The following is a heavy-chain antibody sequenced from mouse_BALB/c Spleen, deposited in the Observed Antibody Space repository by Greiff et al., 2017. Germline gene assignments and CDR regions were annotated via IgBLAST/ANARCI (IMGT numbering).Heavy chain of an antibody. CDR1: GYAFTNYL. Sequence: QVQLQQSGAELVRPGTSVKVSCKASGYAFTNYLIEWVKQRPGQGLEWIGVINPGSGGTNYNEKFKGKATLTADKSSSTAYMQLSSLTSDDSAVYFCATKLGGYAMDYWGQGTSVTVSS. V-gene: IGHV1-54*03. D-gene: IGHD4-1*01. J-gene: IGHJ4*01. CDR2: INPGSGGT. CDR3: ATKLGGYAMDY.